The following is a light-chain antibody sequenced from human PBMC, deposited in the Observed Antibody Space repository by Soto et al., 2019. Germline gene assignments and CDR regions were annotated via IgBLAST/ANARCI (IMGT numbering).Light chain of an antibody. CDR1: SNDFGRYHF. V-gene: IGLV2-11*02. Sequence: QSALIQPPPVSSSPGQSVTISFTGTSNDFGRYHFFSWYEQHPGTIPEPMIYSINTQPSGVPGRFSGSKSGNTASMTISVLQAEDEADYYFCSYKTVPCVFGTGTKVTV. CDR2: SIN. J-gene: IGLJ1*01. CDR3: CSYKTVPCV.